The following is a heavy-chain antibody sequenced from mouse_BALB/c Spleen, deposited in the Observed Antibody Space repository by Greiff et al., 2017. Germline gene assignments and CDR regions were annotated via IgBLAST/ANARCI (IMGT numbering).Heavy chain of an antibody. J-gene: IGHJ2*01. Sequence: QVQLKQSAAELARPGASVKMSCKASGYTFTSYTMHWVKQRPGQGLEWIGYINPSSGYTEYNQKFKDKTTLTADKSSSTAYMQLSSLTSEDSAVYYCARDDGYPFDYWGQGTTLTVSS. D-gene: IGHD2-3*01. CDR2: INPSSGYT. CDR3: ARDDGYPFDY. V-gene: IGHV1-4*02. CDR1: GYTFTSYT.